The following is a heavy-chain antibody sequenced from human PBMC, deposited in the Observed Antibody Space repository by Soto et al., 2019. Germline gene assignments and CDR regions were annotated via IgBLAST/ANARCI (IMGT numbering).Heavy chain of an antibody. CDR2: ISSSSSYI. J-gene: IGHJ4*02. D-gene: IGHD6-19*01. CDR3: AKDQQWLGYYFDY. V-gene: IGHV3-21*04. Sequence: GGSLRLSCAASGFTFSSYSMNWVRQAPGKGLEWVSSISSSSSYIYYADSVKGRFTISRDNSKNTLYLQMNSLRAEDTAVYYCAKDQQWLGYYFDYWGQGTLVTVSS. CDR1: GFTFSSYS.